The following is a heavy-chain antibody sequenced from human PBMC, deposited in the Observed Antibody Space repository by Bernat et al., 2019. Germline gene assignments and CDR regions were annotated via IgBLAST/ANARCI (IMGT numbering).Heavy chain of an antibody. CDR1: GGSISSYY. Sequence: QVQLQDLGPGLVKPSETLSLTCTVSGGSISSYYWSWIRQPPGKGLEWIGYIYYSGSTNYNPSLKSRVTISVDTSKNQFSLKLNSVTAADTAVYYCASGSRAGSDAFDIWGQGTMVTVSS. V-gene: IGHV4-59*01. J-gene: IGHJ3*02. D-gene: IGHD1-26*01. CDR2: IYYSGST. CDR3: ASGSRAGSDAFDI.